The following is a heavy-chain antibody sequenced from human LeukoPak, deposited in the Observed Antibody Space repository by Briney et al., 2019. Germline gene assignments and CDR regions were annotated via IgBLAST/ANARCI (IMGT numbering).Heavy chain of an antibody. CDR2: IYYSGST. V-gene: IGHV4-30-4*01. CDR1: GGSISSGDYY. D-gene: IGHD1-26*01. J-gene: IGHJ5*02. CDR3: ARRGGYSGSYDSFDP. Sequence: SQTLSLTCTVSGGSISSGDYYWSWIRQPPGKGLEWIGYIYYSGSTYYNPSLKSRVTISVGTSKNQFSLKLSSVTAADTAVYYCARRGGYSGSYDSFDPWGQGTLVTVSS.